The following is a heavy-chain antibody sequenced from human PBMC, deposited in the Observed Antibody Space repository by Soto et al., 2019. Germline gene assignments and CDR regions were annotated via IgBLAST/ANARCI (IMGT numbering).Heavy chain of an antibody. CDR3: ASHGSGSYYFDY. J-gene: IGHJ4*02. V-gene: IGHV4-4*02. Sequence: RSLTCAVSGGSISSSNWWSWVRQPPGKGLEWIGEIYHSGSTNYNPSLKSRVTISVDKSKNQFSLKLSSVTAADTAVYYCASHGSGSYYFDYWGQGTLVTVSS. CDR2: IYHSGST. D-gene: IGHD3-10*01. CDR1: GGSISSSNW.